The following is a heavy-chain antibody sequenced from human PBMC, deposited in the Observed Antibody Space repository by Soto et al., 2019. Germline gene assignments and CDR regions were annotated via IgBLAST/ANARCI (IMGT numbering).Heavy chain of an antibody. CDR3: AREAEGCSGCSCYSKGFDP. D-gene: IGHD2-15*01. J-gene: IGHJ5*02. CDR2: IYYSGST. Sequence: SETLSLTCTVSCGSISSYYWSWIRQPPGKGLEWIGYIYYSGSTNYNPSLESRVTISVDTSKNQSSLKLSSVTAADTAVYYCAREAEGCSGCSCYSKGFDPWGQGTLVTVSS. V-gene: IGHV4-59*12. CDR1: CGSISSYY.